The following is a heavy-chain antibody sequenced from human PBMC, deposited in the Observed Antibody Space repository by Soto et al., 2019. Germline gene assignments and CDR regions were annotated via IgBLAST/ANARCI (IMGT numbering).Heavy chain of an antibody. CDR2: ISTYSGDT. V-gene: IGHV1-18*01. Sequence: QVHLVQSGVEVKTTGASVKVSCQASGYTFVTYDISWVRQAPGQGLEWMGWISTYSGDTKYAQKFQGRVTMTTDTSTTTAYLELRSLRSDDTAVYYCARHHGPTTSENWFDPWGQGTLVTVSS. J-gene: IGHJ5*02. CDR3: ARHHGPTTSENWFDP. D-gene: IGHD5-12*01. CDR1: GYTFVTYD.